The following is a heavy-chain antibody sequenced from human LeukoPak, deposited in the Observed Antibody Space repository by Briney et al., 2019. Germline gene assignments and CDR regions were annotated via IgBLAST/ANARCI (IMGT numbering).Heavy chain of an antibody. Sequence: PSETLSLTCTVSGGSISSYYWSWIRQPAEKGLEWIGYIYYSGSTNYNPSLKSRVTISVDTSKNQFSLKLSSVTAADTAVYYCARATIFNAFDIWGQGTMVTVSS. J-gene: IGHJ3*02. CDR3: ARATIFNAFDI. CDR2: IYYSGST. CDR1: GGSISSYY. V-gene: IGHV4-59*01. D-gene: IGHD3-3*01.